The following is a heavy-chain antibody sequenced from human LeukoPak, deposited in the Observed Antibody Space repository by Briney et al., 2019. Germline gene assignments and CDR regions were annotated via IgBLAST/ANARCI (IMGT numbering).Heavy chain of an antibody. CDR3: ARGTPGIAAAGPTNWFDP. D-gene: IGHD6-13*01. Sequence: GGSLRLSCAASGFTFSSYWMSWVRQAPGKGLEWVANIKQDGSEKYYVDSVKGQFTISRDNAKNSLYLQMNSLRAEDTAVYYCARGTPGIAAAGPTNWFDPWGQGTLVTVSS. CDR1: GFTFSSYW. J-gene: IGHJ5*02. CDR2: IKQDGSEK. V-gene: IGHV3-7*01.